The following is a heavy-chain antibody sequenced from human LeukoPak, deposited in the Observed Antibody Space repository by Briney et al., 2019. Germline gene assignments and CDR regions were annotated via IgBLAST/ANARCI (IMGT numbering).Heavy chain of an antibody. D-gene: IGHD2-8*02. J-gene: IGHJ4*02. Sequence: KPSETLSLTCTVSGDSISSSSYYWGWIRQPPGKGLEWIGSIYYSGSTYHNPSLKSRVTMSVDTSKNQFSLKPSSVTAADTAVYYCARHGGVGVIPDFDYWGPGTLVTVSS. CDR3: ARHGGVGVIPDFDY. CDR2: IYYSGST. CDR1: GDSISSSSYY. V-gene: IGHV4-39*01.